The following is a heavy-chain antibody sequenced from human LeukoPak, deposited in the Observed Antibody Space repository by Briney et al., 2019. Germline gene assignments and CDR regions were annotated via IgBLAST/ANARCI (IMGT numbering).Heavy chain of an antibody. CDR2: IYYSGST. D-gene: IGHD5-24*01. CDR1: GGSISSSSYY. Sequence: SETLSLTCTVSGGSISSSSYYWGWIRQPPGKGLEWIGSIYYSGSTYYNPSLKSRVTISVDTSKNQFSLKLSSVTAADTAVYYCARGFRAKMATILYYFDYWGQGTLVTVSS. J-gene: IGHJ4*02. V-gene: IGHV4-39*07. CDR3: ARGFRAKMATILYYFDY.